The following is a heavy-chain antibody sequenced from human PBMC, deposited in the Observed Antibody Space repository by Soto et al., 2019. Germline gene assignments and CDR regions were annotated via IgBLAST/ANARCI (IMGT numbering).Heavy chain of an antibody. V-gene: IGHV3-72*01. Sequence: EVQLVESGGGLVQPGGSLRLSGAGSGFTLSDHYIDWVREAPGKGLEWVGRSRDKPQGYSTAYAASVKGRFTTSRDESKNSAYLQMNSLKTEDTAVYYCVRATYFSDSSGYTRCLVYWGQGTLVTVSS. J-gene: IGHJ4*02. CDR1: GFTLSDHY. CDR2: SRDKPQGYST. D-gene: IGHD3-22*01. CDR3: VRATYFSDSSGYTRCLVY.